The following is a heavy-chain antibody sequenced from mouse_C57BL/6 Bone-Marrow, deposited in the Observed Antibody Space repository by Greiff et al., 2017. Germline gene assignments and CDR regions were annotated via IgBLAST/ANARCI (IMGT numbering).Heavy chain of an antibody. CDR2: INPNYGTT. D-gene: IGHD2-4*01. CDR1: GYSFTDYN. CDR3: ARGYHYDYAMDY. V-gene: IGHV1-39*01. J-gene: IGHJ4*01. Sequence: EVKLVESGPELVKPGASVKISCKASGYSFTDYNMNWVKQSNGKSLEWIGVINPNYGTTSYNQKFKGKATLTVDQSSSTAYMQLNSLTSEDSAVYYCARGYHYDYAMDYWGQGTAVTVTS.